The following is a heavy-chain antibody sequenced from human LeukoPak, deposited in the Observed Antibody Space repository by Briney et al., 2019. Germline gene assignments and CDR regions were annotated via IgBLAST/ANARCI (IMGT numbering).Heavy chain of an antibody. V-gene: IGHV4-59*08. Sequence: SETLSLTCTVSGGSISSYYWSWIRQSPGKGLEWIGYIYYSGSTNYNPSLKSRVTISVDTSKNQFSLKLSSVTAADTAVYYCARHLPYYYYGMDVWGQGTTVTVSS. CDR2: IYYSGST. CDR1: GGSISSYY. J-gene: IGHJ6*02. CDR3: ARHLPYYYYGMDV.